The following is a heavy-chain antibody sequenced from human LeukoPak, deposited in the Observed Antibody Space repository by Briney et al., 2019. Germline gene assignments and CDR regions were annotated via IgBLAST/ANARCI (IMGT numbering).Heavy chain of an antibody. CDR3: ARDHRRYFDY. J-gene: IGHJ4*02. CDR1: GFTFSSYG. CDR2: ISYDGSNK. Sequence: QPGRSLRLSCAASGFTFSSYGMHWVRQAPGKGLEWVAVISYDGSNKYYADSVKGRFTISRDNSKNTLYLQMNSLRAEDTAVYYCARDHRRYFDYWGQGTLVTVSS. V-gene: IGHV3-30*03.